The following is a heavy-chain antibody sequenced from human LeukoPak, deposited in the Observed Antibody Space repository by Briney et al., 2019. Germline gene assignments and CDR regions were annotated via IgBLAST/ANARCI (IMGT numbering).Heavy chain of an antibody. CDR3: AKGGNGPFDY. CDR2: IYSGGST. Sequence: GGSLRLFCAASGFTVSRNYMSWVGQAPGRGLEGVSVIYSGGSTYYADSVRGRFTISRDNSKNTLYLQVNSLRAEETAVYYCAKGGNGPFDYWGQGTLVTVSS. CDR1: GFTVSRNY. D-gene: IGHD3-16*01. V-gene: IGHV3-53*01. J-gene: IGHJ4*02.